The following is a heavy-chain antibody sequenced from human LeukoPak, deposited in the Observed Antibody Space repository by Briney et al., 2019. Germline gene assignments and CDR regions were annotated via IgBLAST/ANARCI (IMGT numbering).Heavy chain of an antibody. CDR2: IIPILGIA. CDR1: GGTFSIYT. J-gene: IGHJ5*02. D-gene: IGHD3-3*01. V-gene: IGHV1-69*04. Sequence: SVKVSCKASGGTFSIYTISWVRHAPGQGLEWMGRIIPILGIANYAQKSQGRVTITADKSTSTAYMELSSLRSEDTAVYYCARDLNEFWSGNNWFDPWGQGTLVTVSS. CDR3: ARDLNEFWSGNNWFDP.